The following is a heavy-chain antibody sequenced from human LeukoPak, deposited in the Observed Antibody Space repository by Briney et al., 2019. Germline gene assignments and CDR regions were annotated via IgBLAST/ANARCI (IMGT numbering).Heavy chain of an antibody. J-gene: IGHJ4*02. CDR1: GYTFTSYG. CDR3: ARATGKGYCSGGSCYARD. D-gene: IGHD2-15*01. V-gene: IGHV7-4-1*02. CDR2: INTNTGNP. Sequence: ASVKVSCKASGYTFTSYGISWVRQAPGQGLEWMGWINTNTGNPTYAQGFTGRFVFSLDTSVSTAYLQISSLKAEDTAVYYCARATGKGYCSGGSCYARDWGQGTLVTVSS.